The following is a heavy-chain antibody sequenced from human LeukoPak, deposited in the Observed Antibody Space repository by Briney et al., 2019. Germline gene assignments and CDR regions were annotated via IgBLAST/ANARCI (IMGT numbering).Heavy chain of an antibody. Sequence: ASVKVSCKVSGYTLTELSMHWVRQAPGKGLEWMGGFDPEDGETIYAQKFQGRVTMTEDTSTDTAYMELSSLRSEGTAVYYCATFDSSSWYSRYFDYWGQGTLVTVSS. D-gene: IGHD6-13*01. J-gene: IGHJ4*02. CDR1: GYTLTELS. V-gene: IGHV1-24*01. CDR2: FDPEDGET. CDR3: ATFDSSSWYSRYFDY.